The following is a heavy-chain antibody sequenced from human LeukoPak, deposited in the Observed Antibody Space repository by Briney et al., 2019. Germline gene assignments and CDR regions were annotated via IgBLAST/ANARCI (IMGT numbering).Heavy chain of an antibody. CDR1: RFTVSTNY. J-gene: IGHJ5*02. CDR3: ANTYYYDGSGYYYLGWFDP. Sequence: GGSLRLSCAASRFTVSTNYMSWVRQAPGRGLEWVSLIDSGGFTYYADSVKGRFTISRDNSKNTLYLQMNSLRAEDTAVYFCANTYYYDGSGYYYLGWFDPWGQGTLVTVSS. D-gene: IGHD3-22*01. V-gene: IGHV3-66*01. CDR2: IDSGGFT.